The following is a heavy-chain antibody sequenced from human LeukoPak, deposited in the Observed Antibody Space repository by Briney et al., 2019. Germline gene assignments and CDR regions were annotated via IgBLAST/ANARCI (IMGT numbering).Heavy chain of an antibody. V-gene: IGHV3-7*01. Sequence: ETLSLTCTVSGGSISSYYWSWVRQAPGKGLEWVANIKQDGSEKYYVDSVKGRFTISRDNAKNSLYLQMNSLRAEDTAVYYCARDTDIASGSYGYFDYWGQGTLVTVSS. CDR3: ARDTDIASGSYGYFDY. J-gene: IGHJ4*02. D-gene: IGHD1-26*01. CDR1: GGSISSYY. CDR2: IKQDGSEK.